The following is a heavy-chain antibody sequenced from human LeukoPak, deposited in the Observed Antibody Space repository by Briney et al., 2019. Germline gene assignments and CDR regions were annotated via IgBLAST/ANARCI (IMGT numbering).Heavy chain of an antibody. CDR1: GGSISSSSYY. J-gene: IGHJ5*02. Sequence: SETLSLTCTVSGGSISSSSYYWGWIRQPPGKGLEWIGSIYYSGSTYYNPSLKSRVTISGDTSKNQFSLKVNSVTAADTAIYYCARATADSDGYYLALYNWFDPWGQGTLVTVSS. D-gene: IGHD3-22*01. CDR3: ARATADSDGYYLALYNWFDP. V-gene: IGHV4-39*07. CDR2: IYYSGST.